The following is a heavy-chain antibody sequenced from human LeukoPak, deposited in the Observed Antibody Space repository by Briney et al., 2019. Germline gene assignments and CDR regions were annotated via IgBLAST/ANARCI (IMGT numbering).Heavy chain of an antibody. CDR2: INPNSGDA. CDR3: ARDERYDSSGYPFDY. D-gene: IGHD3-22*01. CDR1: GYTFTGYF. Sequence: ASVKVSCKASGYTFTGYFMHWVRQAPGQGLEWMGWINPNSGDANYAQKFQGRVTMTRDTSISTAYMELSRLRSDDTAVYYCARDERYDSSGYPFDYWGQGTLVTVSS. V-gene: IGHV1-2*02. J-gene: IGHJ4*02.